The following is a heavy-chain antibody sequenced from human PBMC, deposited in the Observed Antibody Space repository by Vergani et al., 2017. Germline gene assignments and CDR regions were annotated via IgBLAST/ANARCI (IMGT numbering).Heavy chain of an antibody. Sequence: QVQLQESGPGLVKPSQTLSLTCTVSGGSISSGDYYWSWIRQPPGKGLEWIGYIYYSGSTYYNPSLKSRVTISVDTSKNQFSLKLSSVTDADTAVYYCARGGYYDFWSGYSREENFDYWGQGTLVTVSS. V-gene: IGHV4-30-4*01. J-gene: IGHJ4*02. CDR2: IYYSGST. CDR1: GGSISSGDYY. D-gene: IGHD3-3*01. CDR3: ARGGYYDFWSGYSREENFDY.